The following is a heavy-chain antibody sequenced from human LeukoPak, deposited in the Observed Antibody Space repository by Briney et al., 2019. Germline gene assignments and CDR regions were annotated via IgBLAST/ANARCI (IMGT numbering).Heavy chain of an antibody. J-gene: IGHJ4*02. V-gene: IGHV4-39*07. CDR1: GGSISSSSYY. CDR3: ARDSTVTTEYYFDY. D-gene: IGHD4-17*01. Sequence: SETLSLTCTVSGGSISSSSYYWSWIRQPPGKGLEWIGEINHSGSTNYNPSLKSRVTISVDTSKNQFSLKLSSVTAADTAVYYCARDSTVTTEYYFDYWGQGTLVTVSS. CDR2: INHSGST.